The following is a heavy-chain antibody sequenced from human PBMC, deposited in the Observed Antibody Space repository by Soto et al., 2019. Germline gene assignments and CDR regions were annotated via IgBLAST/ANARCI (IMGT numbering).Heavy chain of an antibody. Sequence: SETLSLTCTVSGGSISSHYWSWIRQPAGKGLEWIGRIYTSGSTNYNPSLKSRVTMSVDTSKNQFSLKLSSVTAADTAVYYCARDYCSSSSCYRTHWFDSWGQGTLVTVS. CDR2: IYTSGST. D-gene: IGHD2-2*02. CDR3: ARDYCSSSSCYRTHWFDS. V-gene: IGHV4-4*07. CDR1: GGSISSHY. J-gene: IGHJ5*01.